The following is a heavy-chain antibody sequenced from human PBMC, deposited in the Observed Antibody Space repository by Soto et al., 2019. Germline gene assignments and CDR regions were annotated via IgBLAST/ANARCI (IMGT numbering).Heavy chain of an antibody. CDR3: AIDIISRRRCEWYED. Sequence: RGAMRRSSPASGLTFSSWAMSGGRQAPGKGPEWVSSISSSSSYIYYADSVKGRFTISRDNAKNSLYLQMNSLRAEDTDVYYCAIDIISRRRCEWYEDWGKGT. CDR2: ISSSSSYI. J-gene: IGHJ4*02. D-gene: IGHD2-8*01. CDR1: GLTFSSWA. V-gene: IGHV3-21*01.